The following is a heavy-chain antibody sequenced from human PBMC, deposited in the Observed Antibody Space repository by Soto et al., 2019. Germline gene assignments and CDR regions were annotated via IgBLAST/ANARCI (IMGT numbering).Heavy chain of an antibody. D-gene: IGHD3-16*01. Sequence: EVQLLESGGDLVHPGESLRLSCAASGFLSGNYAMDWIRQAPGTGPEWVSAISDSGVNTYYADSVKGRFTISRDNSKNALYLEMKSLRAGDTAVYYCIKEARGHSYARLWGRGTPVTVSS. J-gene: IGHJ4*02. V-gene: IGHV3-23*01. CDR1: GFLSGNYA. CDR3: IKEARGHSYARL. CDR2: ISDSGVNT.